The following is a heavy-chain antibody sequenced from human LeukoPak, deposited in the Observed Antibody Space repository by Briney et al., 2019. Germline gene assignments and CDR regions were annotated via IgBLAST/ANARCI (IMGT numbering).Heavy chain of an antibody. D-gene: IGHD3-10*01. CDR3: ARSKYGSGSYYNAPNYYYMDV. V-gene: IGHV4-61*02. CDR2: IYRSGSS. J-gene: IGHJ6*03. CDR1: GGSISSGSYY. Sequence: PSETLSLTCTVSGGSISSGSYYWNWIRQPAGKGLEWIGRIYRSGSSNYNPSLKSRVTVSVDTSKNQFSLKLSSVTAADTAVYYCARSKYGSGSYYNAPNYYYMDVWGKGTTVTISS.